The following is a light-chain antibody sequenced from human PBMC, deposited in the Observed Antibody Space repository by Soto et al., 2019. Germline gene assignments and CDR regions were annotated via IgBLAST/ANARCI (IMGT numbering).Light chain of an antibody. Sequence: EIVLTQSPDTLSLSPGERATLSCRASQSVSSSYLAWYKQRPGQAPRLLIYGASSRATGIPDRFSGSGSGTDFTLTISRLEPEDFAVYYCQQYGTSPYTFGQGTKLEIK. J-gene: IGKJ2*01. V-gene: IGKV3-20*01. CDR3: QQYGTSPYT. CDR2: GAS. CDR1: QSVSSSY.